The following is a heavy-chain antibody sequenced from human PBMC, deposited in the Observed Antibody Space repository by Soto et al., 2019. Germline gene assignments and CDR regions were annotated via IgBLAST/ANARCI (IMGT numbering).Heavy chain of an antibody. CDR3: ARDRFIYGEYPIFAM. CDR1: GGTFSTHG. D-gene: IGHD4-17*01. CDR2: IVPIFGKP. J-gene: IGHJ4*02. V-gene: IGHV1-69*13. Sequence: SVKVSCKAFGGTFSTHGISWVRQAPGQGLEWLGRIVPIFGKPNYAQRLQDRVAITADESTNTAYMELRSLRSEDSAVYYCARDRFIYGEYPIFAMWGQGTLVTVSS.